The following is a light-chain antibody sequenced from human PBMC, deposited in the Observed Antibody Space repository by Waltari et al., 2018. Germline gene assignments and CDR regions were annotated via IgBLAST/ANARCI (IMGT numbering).Light chain of an antibody. J-gene: IGKJ4*01. V-gene: IGKV2D-29*01. CDR2: EVS. Sequence: NVVTQTQLSLSVTTGQAASISFKSSLVRLHTDGDTSSSWYLQRADQPPRLLIYEVSKRLSGVPERFSGGGSGTEFSLTSSRVEAEDVGFYYCVQSLQVPSFGGGTRLE. CDR3: VQSLQVPS. CDR1: LVRLHTDGDTS.